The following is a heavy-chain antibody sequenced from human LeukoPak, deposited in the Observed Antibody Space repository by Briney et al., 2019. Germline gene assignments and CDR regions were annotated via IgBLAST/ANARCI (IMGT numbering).Heavy chain of an antibody. J-gene: IGHJ4*02. CDR3: ARDLSEVTMIEPDY. Sequence: ASVKVSCKASGYTFTDYYLHWVRQAPGQGLEWMGWINPNSGGTNYAQKFQGRVTMTRDTSISTAYMELSRLRSDDTAVYYCARDLSEVTMIEPDYWGQGTLVTVSS. CDR1: GYTFTDYY. V-gene: IGHV1-2*02. D-gene: IGHD3-22*01. CDR2: INPNSGGT.